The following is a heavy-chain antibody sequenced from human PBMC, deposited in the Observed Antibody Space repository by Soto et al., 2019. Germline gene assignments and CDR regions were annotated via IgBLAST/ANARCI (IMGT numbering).Heavy chain of an antibody. CDR2: ISRTGGAA. V-gene: IGHV3-23*01. J-gene: IGHJ4*02. CDR3: XXXXXXXXXXXPRELDY. Sequence: EVQLLESGGGLVQPGGSLRLSCAASGFTFSNFAMFWVRQAPGKGLEWVSSISRTGGAAHYADSVNGRFTVSRDNSKXXXXXXXXXXXXXXXXXXXXXXXXXXXXXXXPRELDYWGQGTLVTVSS. CDR1: GFTFSNFA.